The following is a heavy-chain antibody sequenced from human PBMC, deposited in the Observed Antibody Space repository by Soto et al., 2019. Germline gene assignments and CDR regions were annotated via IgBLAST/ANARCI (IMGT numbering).Heavy chain of an antibody. CDR2: IITILRMP. J-gene: IGHJ4*02. D-gene: IGHD3-10*01. CDR1: GDTFSTYA. CDR3: ASGSYYGSGYYFDY. V-gene: IGHV1-69*02. Sequence: QVQLVQSGAEVKKPGSSVKVSCKASGDTFSTYAISWVRQAPGQGLEWMGGIITILRMPNYAQKFQGRVTITADEFTSTAYMELSSLRSEDTAVYYCASGSYYGSGYYFDYWGQGTLVTVSS.